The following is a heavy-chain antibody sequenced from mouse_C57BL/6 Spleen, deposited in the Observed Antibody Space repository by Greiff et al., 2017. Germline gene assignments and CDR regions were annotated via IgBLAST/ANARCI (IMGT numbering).Heavy chain of an antibody. CDR3: ARDYGNYVGVDY. CDR1: GYSITSGYY. CDR2: ISYDGSN. D-gene: IGHD2-1*01. V-gene: IGHV3-6*01. J-gene: IGHJ4*01. Sequence: EVQLVESGPGLVKPSQSLSLTCSVTGYSITSGYYWNWIRQFPGNKLEWMGYISYDGSNNYNPSLKNRISITRDTSKNQFFLKLNSVTTEDTATYYCARDYGNYVGVDYWGQGTSVTVSS.